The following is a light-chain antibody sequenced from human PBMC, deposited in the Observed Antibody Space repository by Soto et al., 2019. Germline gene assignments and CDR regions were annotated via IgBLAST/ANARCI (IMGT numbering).Light chain of an antibody. V-gene: IGKV1-5*03. CDR3: QQYNSYST. CDR2: MTS. J-gene: IGKJ1*01. Sequence: DIQMTQSPSTLSASVGDRVTITCRASQSISSWLAWYQQKPGKAPKLLIYMTSNLGSGVPSRFSGSGSGTEFTLTISSLQPDDFATYYCQQYNSYSTFGQGTKVDIK. CDR1: QSISSW.